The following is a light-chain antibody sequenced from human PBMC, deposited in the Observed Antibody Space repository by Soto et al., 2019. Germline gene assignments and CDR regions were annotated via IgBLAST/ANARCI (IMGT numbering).Light chain of an antibody. CDR1: QNINIW. CDR3: QQYNNWRT. CDR2: DVS. J-gene: IGKJ1*01. Sequence: DIQMTQSPSSLSASVGDRVTITCRASQNINIWLAWFQQKPGKAPKLLISDVSSLESGVPSRFSGSGSGTEFTLTISSLQSEDFAVYYCQQYNNWRTFGQGTKV. V-gene: IGKV1-5*01.